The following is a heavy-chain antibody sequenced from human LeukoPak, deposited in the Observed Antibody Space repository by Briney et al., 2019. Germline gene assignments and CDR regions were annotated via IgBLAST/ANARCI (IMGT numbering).Heavy chain of an antibody. CDR2: ITSSSSYT. D-gene: IGHD6-13*01. CDR1: GFTFNSYH. CDR3: ARAADYSSSWYASRPWADAFDI. J-gene: IGHJ3*02. Sequence: GGSLRLSCAASGFTFNSYHMNWVRQAPGKGLEWVSSITSSSSYTYYAESVKGRFTISRDNAENSLYLQMNSLRAEDTAVYYCARAADYSSSWYASRPWADAFDIWGQGTMVTVSS. V-gene: IGHV3-21*01.